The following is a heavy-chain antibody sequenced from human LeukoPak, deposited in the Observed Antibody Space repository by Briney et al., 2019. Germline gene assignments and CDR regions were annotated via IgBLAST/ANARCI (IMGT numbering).Heavy chain of an antibody. J-gene: IGHJ6*03. CDR3: ARGYYYDSSGYYEYYYYYYMDV. V-gene: IGHV4-59*01. Sequence: PSETLSLTCTVSGGSISSYYWSWIRQPPGKGLEWIGYIYYSGSTNYNPSLKSRVTISVDTSKNRFSLKLSSVTAADTAVYYCARGYYYDSSGYYEYYYYYYMDVWGKGTTVTISS. CDR1: GGSISSYY. D-gene: IGHD3-22*01. CDR2: IYYSGST.